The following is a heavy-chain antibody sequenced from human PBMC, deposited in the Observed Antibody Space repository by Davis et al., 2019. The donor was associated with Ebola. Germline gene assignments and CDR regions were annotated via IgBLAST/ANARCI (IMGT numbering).Heavy chain of an antibody. CDR2: IYHSGST. CDR3: ASPGGSWGFDY. CDR1: GGSISSGGYS. V-gene: IGHV4-30-2*01. Sequence: SETLSLTCAVSGGSISSGGYSWSWIRQPPGKGLEWIGYIYHSGSTYYNPSLKSRVTISVDRSKNQFSLKLSSVTATDTAVYYCASPGGSWGFDYWGQGTLVTVSS. D-gene: IGHD3-16*01. J-gene: IGHJ4*02.